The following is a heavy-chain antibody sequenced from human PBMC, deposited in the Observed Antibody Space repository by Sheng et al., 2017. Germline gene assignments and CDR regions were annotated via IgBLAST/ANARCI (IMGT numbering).Heavy chain of an antibody. V-gene: IGHV1-8*03. CDR1: GYTFTSYD. CDR3: ARRYYYGSGSYYTSYPYYFDY. J-gene: IGHJ4*02. D-gene: IGHD3-10*01. Sequence: QVQLVQSGAEVKKPGASVKVSCKASGYTFTSYDINWVRQATGQGLEWMGWMNPNSGNTGYAQKFQGRVTITRNTSISTAYMELSSLRSEDTAVYYCARRYYYGSGSYYTSYPYYFDYWAREPWSPSPQ. CDR2: MNPNSGNT.